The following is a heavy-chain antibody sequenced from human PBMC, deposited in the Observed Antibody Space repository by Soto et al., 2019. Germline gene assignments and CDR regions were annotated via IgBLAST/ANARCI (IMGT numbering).Heavy chain of an antibody. CDR3: VKYYYGPWNARAFDI. CDR1: GFTFDTYA. V-gene: IGHV3-23*01. J-gene: IGHJ3*02. CDR2: INGRGEDK. Sequence: EVQLLESGGGLVHPGGSLRLSCAASGFTFDTYAMSWVRQAPGKGLAWVSAINGRGEDKSHAASVKGRCTISRDNSRNTLYRQMSSLRAEDTAIYYCVKYYYGPWNARAFDIWVQGTMVIVSA. D-gene: IGHD3-10*01.